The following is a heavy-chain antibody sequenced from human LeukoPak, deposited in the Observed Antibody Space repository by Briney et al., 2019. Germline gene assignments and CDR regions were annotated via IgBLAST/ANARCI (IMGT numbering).Heavy chain of an antibody. D-gene: IGHD2-2*01. CDR3: ARAQPLYCSSTSCYGAWYYGMDV. CDR1: GGTFINYA. V-gene: IGHV1-69*13. Sequence: ASVKVSFKASGGTFINYAISWVRQAPGQGREWMGGIIPIFGTANYAQKFQGRVTITADESTSTAYMELSSLRSEDTAVYYCARAQPLYCSSTSCYGAWYYGMDVWGKGTTVTVSS. CDR2: IIPIFGTA. J-gene: IGHJ6*04.